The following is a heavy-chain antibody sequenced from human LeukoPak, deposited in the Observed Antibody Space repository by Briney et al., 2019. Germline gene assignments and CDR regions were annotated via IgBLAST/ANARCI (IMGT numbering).Heavy chain of an antibody. Sequence: ASVKVSCKASGYTFTAYYMHWVRQAPGQGLEWMGRINPNSGDTGYAQKFQGRVTMTRDTSISTAYMELSRLRSDDTAVYYCAREYCSGGICYAYFDCWGQGTLVTVSS. CDR3: AREYCSGGICYAYFDC. CDR1: GYTFTAYY. D-gene: IGHD2-15*01. CDR2: INPNSGDT. V-gene: IGHV1-2*06. J-gene: IGHJ4*02.